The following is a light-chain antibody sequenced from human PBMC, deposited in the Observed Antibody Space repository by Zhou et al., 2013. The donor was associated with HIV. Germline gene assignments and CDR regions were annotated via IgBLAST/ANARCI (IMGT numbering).Light chain of an antibody. CDR2: KAF. J-gene: IGKJ2*03. CDR1: RAFGPW. Sequence: DVQLTQSPPTLSASVGDKVTITCRASRAFGPWLAWYQQRPGGVPKLLIYKAFSLESGVPPRFSGSGSGTDFTLTINSLQPEDFATYYCQQSYSTPPSFGQGTKLEIK. V-gene: IGKV1-5*03. CDR3: QQSYSTPPS.